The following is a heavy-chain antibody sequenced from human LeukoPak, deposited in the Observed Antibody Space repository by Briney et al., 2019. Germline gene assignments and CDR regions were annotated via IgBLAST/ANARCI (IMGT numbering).Heavy chain of an antibody. Sequence: PGGSLRLSCAASGFTFTNYWMAWVRQAPGKGLEWVANIHQDGSEKFYVDSVKGRFTISRDNAKNSLYLQMNSLRAEDTAIYYCARDRTNSVAERHGFFDYWGQGILVTVSS. D-gene: IGHD4-23*01. CDR3: ARDRTNSVAERHGFFDY. J-gene: IGHJ4*02. V-gene: IGHV3-7*04. CDR1: GFTFTNYW. CDR2: IHQDGSEK.